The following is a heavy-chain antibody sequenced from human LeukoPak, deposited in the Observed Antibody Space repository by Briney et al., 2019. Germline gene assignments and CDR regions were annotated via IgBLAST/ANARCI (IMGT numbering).Heavy chain of an antibody. CDR1: GFTFSTYA. D-gene: IGHD3-3*01. Sequence: GGSLRLSCAASGFTFSTYAMHWVRQAPGKGLEWVSLISGDGGSTYYADSVKGRFTISRDNSKNSLYLQMNSLRTEDTALYYCAKEYYDFWSGYFHYGMDVWGQGTTVTVSS. V-gene: IGHV3-43*02. J-gene: IGHJ6*02. CDR2: ISGDGGST. CDR3: AKEYYDFWSGYFHYGMDV.